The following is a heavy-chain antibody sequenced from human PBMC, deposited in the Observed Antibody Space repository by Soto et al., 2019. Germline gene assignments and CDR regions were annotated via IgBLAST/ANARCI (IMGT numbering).Heavy chain of an antibody. CDR3: AGGVAATSKYYYYGMDV. Sequence: QVQLVQSGAEVKKPGSSVKVSCKASGGTFSSYAISWVRQAPGQGLEWMGGIIPIFGTANYAQKFQGRVTITAGESTSTAYMELSSLRSEDTAVYYCAGGVAATSKYYYYGMDVWGQGTTVTVSS. CDR1: GGTFSSYA. D-gene: IGHD2-15*01. J-gene: IGHJ6*02. CDR2: IIPIFGTA. V-gene: IGHV1-69*01.